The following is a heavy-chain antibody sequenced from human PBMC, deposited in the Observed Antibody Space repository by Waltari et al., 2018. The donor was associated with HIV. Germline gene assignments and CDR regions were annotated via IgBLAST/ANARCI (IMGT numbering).Heavy chain of an antibody. J-gene: IGHJ3*01. V-gene: IGHV1-2*02. CDR3: ARGEGSYYYGSGSF. D-gene: IGHD3-10*01. Sequence: QVQLVQSGAEVKKPGASVKVSCKASGYTFTGYYMHWVRQAPGQGLEWRGWYNPNSGGTNYERKFQGRVTMTRDTSISTAYMELSRLRSDATAVYYCARGEGSYYYGSGSFWGQGTMVTVSS. CDR2: YNPNSGGT. CDR1: GYTFTGYY.